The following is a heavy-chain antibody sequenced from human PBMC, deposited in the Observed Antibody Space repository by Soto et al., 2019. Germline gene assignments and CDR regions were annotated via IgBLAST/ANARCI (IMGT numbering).Heavy chain of an antibody. D-gene: IGHD6-19*01. CDR3: AKGGRQWLVTSDFNY. J-gene: IGHJ4*02. V-gene: IGHV3-30*04. CDR2: VSHDGRNT. CDR1: GFTFSSHT. Sequence: GGSLRLSCAFSGFTFSSHTMHWVRQAPGKGLEWVAVVSHDGRNTHYADSVKGRFTISRDSSKNTVSLEMTSLRAEDTAVYYCAKGGRQWLVTSDFNYWGQGALVTVSS.